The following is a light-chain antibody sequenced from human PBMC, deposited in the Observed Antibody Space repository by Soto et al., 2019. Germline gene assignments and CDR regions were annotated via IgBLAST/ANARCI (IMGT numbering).Light chain of an antibody. CDR2: GAS. Sequence: EIDLTHSPGTLSFSPWEGATIYFGASQTGSSRFLAWYQQKPGQAPRLLIDGASNRATGIPDRFSGSGSGTDFTLTISRLEPEDFAVYSCQQYGSSWTFGQGTKVDIK. V-gene: IGKV3-20*01. CDR3: QQYGSSWT. CDR1: QTGSSRF. J-gene: IGKJ1*01.